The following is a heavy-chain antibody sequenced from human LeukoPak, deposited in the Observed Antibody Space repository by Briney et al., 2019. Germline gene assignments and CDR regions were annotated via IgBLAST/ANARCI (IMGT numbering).Heavy chain of an antibody. CDR3: ASGFSGSPYFDY. V-gene: IGHV3-21*01. J-gene: IGHJ4*02. Sequence: PGGSLRLSCAASGFTFSTYYMNWVRQAPGKGLEWVSFITGSSSYIYYTDSVKGRFTISRDNAKNSLFLQMNSLRDEDTAVYYCASGFSGSPYFDYWGQGTLVTVSS. CDR2: ITGSSSYI. CDR1: GFTFSTYY. D-gene: IGHD5-12*01.